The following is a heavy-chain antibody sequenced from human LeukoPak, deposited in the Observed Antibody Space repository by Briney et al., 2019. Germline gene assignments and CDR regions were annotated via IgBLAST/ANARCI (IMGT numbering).Heavy chain of an antibody. J-gene: IGHJ4*02. Sequence: PSETLSLTCTVSGGSISSSSYYWGWIRQPPGKGLEWIGSIYYSGSTYYNPSLKSRVTISVDTSKNQFSLKLSSVTAADTAVYYCARVEMATMDFDYWGQGTLVTVSS. D-gene: IGHD5-24*01. CDR1: GGSISSSSYY. V-gene: IGHV4-39*07. CDR2: IYYSGST. CDR3: ARVEMATMDFDY.